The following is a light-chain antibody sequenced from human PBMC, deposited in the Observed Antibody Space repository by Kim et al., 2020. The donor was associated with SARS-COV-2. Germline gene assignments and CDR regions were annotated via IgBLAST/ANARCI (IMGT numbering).Light chain of an antibody. J-gene: IGKJ1*01. CDR3: QQYGSSPWK. V-gene: IGKV3-20*01. Sequence: EVVLTPSPGTLSLSPGERATLSCRASQSVSSSYLAWYQQKPGQAPRLLIYGASSRATGIPDRFSGSGSGTDFTLTISRLEPEDFAVYYCQQYGSSPWKFGQGTKVEIK. CDR2: GAS. CDR1: QSVSSSY.